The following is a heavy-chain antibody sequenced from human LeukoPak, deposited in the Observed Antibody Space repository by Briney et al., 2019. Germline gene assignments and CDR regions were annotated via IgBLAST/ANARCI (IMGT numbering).Heavy chain of an antibody. CDR1: GNTFTGYY. CDR2: INAKSGGT. CDR3: AREKIVLSGTNLYYFDY. D-gene: IGHD2/OR15-2a*01. V-gene: IGHV1-2*06. J-gene: IGHJ4*02. Sequence: ASVKVSCKASGNTFTGYYMHWVRQAPGQGLEWMGRINAKSGGTQYPHHVQGRVTMTRDTSVSTAYMELNSLTSDDTALYYCAREKIVLSGTNLYYFDYWGQGTLVTVSS.